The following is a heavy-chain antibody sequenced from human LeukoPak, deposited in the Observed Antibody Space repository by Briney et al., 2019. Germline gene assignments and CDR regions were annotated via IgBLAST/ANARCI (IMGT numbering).Heavy chain of an antibody. D-gene: IGHD1-26*01. J-gene: IGHJ6*03. Sequence: GASVKVSCRASGYTFTGYYMHWVRQAPGQGLEWMGWINPNSGGTNYAQKFQGRVTMTRDTSISTAYMELSSLRSEDTAVYYCARVVGATREGYYYYYYMDVWGKGTTVTVSS. CDR1: GYTFTGYY. V-gene: IGHV1-2*02. CDR3: ARVVGATREGYYYYYYMDV. CDR2: INPNSGGT.